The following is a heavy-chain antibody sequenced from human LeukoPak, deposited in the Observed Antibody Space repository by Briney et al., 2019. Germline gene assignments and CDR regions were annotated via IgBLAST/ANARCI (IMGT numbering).Heavy chain of an antibody. V-gene: IGHV1-2*02. CDR3: ARDRGVVGATRVGFDY. CDR2: INPNSGGT. Sequence: GASVKVSCKASGYTFTGYYMHWVRQAPGQGLEWMGWINPNSGGTNYAQKFQGRVTMTRDTSISTAYMELSRLRSDDTAVYYCARDRGVVGATRVGFDYWGQGTLVTVSS. J-gene: IGHJ4*02. CDR1: GYTFTGYY. D-gene: IGHD1-26*01.